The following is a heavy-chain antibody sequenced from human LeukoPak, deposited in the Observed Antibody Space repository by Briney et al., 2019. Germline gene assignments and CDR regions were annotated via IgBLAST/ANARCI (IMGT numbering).Heavy chain of an antibody. CDR2: IKSKADGETI. D-gene: IGHD1-26*01. V-gene: IGHV3-15*07. CDR1: GFTFTNAW. J-gene: IGHJ3*02. CDR3: TTSGNPSLVDI. Sequence: GGSLRLSCAASGFTFTNAWMNWVRQAPGKGLEWVGRIKSKADGETIDYAAPVKGRFTFSRDDSKNMLYLQMNSLKSEDTAVYYCTTSGNPSLVDIWGQGTMVTVSS.